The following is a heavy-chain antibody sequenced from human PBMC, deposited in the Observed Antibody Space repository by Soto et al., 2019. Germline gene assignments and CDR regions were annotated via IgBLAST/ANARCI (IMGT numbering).Heavy chain of an antibody. V-gene: IGHV4-38-2*01. J-gene: IGHJ3*02. Sequence: PSETLSLTCAVSGDSISRGYYWAWIRQPPGKGLEYIGSIYHSGTTYYNPSLKSRVTISVDTSKNQFSLKLSSVTAADTAVYYCARGAFDIWGQGTMVTVSS. CDR2: IYHSGTT. CDR1: GDSISRGYY. CDR3: ARGAFDI.